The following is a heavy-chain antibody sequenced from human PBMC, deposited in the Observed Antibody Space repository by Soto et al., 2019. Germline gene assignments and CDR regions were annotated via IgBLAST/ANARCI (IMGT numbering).Heavy chain of an antibody. J-gene: IGHJ6*02. V-gene: IGHV3-7*01. CDR2: IKQDGSEK. Sequence: GGSLRLSCASSGFPFSSYWMSCFRQAPGKGLEWVANIKQDGSEKYYVDSVKGRFTISRDNAKNSLYLQMNSLRAEDTAVYYCAVSSAGYYYYGMDVWAQGTTVTVSS. CDR3: AVSSAGYYYYGMDV. CDR1: GFPFSSYW.